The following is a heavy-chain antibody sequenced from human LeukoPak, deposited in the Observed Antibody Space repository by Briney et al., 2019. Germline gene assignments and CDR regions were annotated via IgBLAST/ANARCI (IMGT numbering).Heavy chain of an antibody. CDR3: AKDAASAYYYDSSGYFVDY. J-gene: IGHJ4*02. D-gene: IGHD3-22*01. Sequence: PGGSLRLSCAASGFTFSSYALSWVRQAPGKGLEWVSALSGSGGSTYYADSVKGRFTISRDNSKNTLYLQMNSLRAEDTAVYYCAKDAASAYYYDSSGYFVDYWGQGTLVTVSS. CDR2: LSGSGGST. CDR1: GFTFSSYA. V-gene: IGHV3-23*01.